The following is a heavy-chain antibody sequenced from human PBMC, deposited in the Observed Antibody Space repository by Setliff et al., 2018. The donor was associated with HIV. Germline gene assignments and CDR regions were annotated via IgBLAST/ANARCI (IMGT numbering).Heavy chain of an antibody. V-gene: IGHV1-18*01. Sequence: ASVKVSCKTSGYTFSSYGIAWVRQAPGQGLEWMGWVSPYNGHTNYAQKLQGRVTMTTDTSTSTAYMELRSLRSDDTAVYYCARDLGYSSSYYFDYWGQGTLVTVSS. CDR1: GYTFSSYG. D-gene: IGHD6-6*01. J-gene: IGHJ4*02. CDR2: VSPYNGHT. CDR3: ARDLGYSSSYYFDY.